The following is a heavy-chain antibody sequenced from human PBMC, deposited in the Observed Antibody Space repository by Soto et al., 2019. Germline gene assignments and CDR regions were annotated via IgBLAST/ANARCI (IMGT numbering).Heavy chain of an antibody. J-gene: IGHJ6*02. CDR1: GGTFRTSA. CDR3: ARDKDRQQLGGNYYYIMDV. Sequence: QVQLVQSGAEVKKPGSSVRVSCKTSGGTFRTSAISWVRQAPGQVLEWMGGIMPVFPTPDYAQKFQGRVTITADESTSTAYMELSSLRSEDTAVYYCARDKDRQQLGGNYYYIMDVWGQGTTVTVSS. CDR2: IMPVFPTP. V-gene: IGHV1-69*12. D-gene: IGHD3-3*02.